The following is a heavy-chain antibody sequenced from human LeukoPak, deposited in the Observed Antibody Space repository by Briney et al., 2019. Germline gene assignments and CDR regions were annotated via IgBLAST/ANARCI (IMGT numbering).Heavy chain of an antibody. Sequence: ASVKVSCKASEYTFTSYDINWVRQATGQGLEWMGWMNPNSGNTGYAQKLQGRVTMTRDTSISTAYMELSSLTSEDTAVYFCARSNYGGKRWFDPWGQGTLVIVSS. CDR2: MNPNSGNT. D-gene: IGHD4-23*01. CDR1: EYTFTSYD. CDR3: ARSNYGGKRWFDP. J-gene: IGHJ5*02. V-gene: IGHV1-8*01.